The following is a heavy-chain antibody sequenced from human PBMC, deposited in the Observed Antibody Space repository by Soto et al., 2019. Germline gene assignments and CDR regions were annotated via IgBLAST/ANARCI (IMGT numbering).Heavy chain of an antibody. V-gene: IGHV3-30*18. CDR1: GFTFSSYG. J-gene: IGHJ4*02. D-gene: IGHD3-16*01. CDR2: ISYDGSYK. Sequence: GGSLRLSCAVSGFTFSSYGMHWVRQAPGKGLEWVAVISYDGSYKYYADSVKGRFTISRDNSKNTLYLQMNSLRAEDTAVYYCAKWNGGFDYWGQGTLVTVSS. CDR3: AKWNGGFDY.